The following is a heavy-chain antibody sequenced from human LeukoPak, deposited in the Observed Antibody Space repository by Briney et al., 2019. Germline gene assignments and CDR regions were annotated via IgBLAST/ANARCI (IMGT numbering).Heavy chain of an antibody. Sequence: PGGSLRLSCAASGFTFSSYGMHWVRQAPGKGLEWVALIRYDGSNKHYADSVKGRFTISRDNSKNTLYLQVNSLRAEDTAVYYSAKGNGYSYGRYYFDYWGQGTLVTVSS. CDR3: AKGNGYSYGRYYFDY. J-gene: IGHJ4*02. V-gene: IGHV3-30*02. CDR2: IRYDGSNK. D-gene: IGHD5-18*01. CDR1: GFTFSSYG.